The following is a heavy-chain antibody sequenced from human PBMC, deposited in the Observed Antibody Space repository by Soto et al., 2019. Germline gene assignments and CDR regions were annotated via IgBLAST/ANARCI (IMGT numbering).Heavy chain of an antibody. D-gene: IGHD3-10*01. CDR3: ASRGYYGSGSCSLRQPGY. CDR2: IYYSGST. V-gene: IGHV4-39*01. CDR1: GGSISSSSYY. Sequence: SETLSLTCTVSGGSISSSSYYWGWIRQPPGKGLEWIGSIYYSGSTYYNPSLKSRVTISVDTSKNQFSLKLSSVTAADTAVYYCASRGYYGSGSCSLRQPGYWGQGTLVTVSS. J-gene: IGHJ4*02.